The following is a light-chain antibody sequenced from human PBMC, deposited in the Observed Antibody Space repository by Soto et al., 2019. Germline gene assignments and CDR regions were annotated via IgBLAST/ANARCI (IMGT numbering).Light chain of an antibody. CDR1: QSVSSSY. CDR3: QQYGSSPLT. Sequence: EIVLTQSPGTLSLSPGERATLSCRASQSVSSSYLAWYQQKPGQAPRLLIYDASSRATGIPDRFCGSGSGTDFTLTISRLEPEDFAVYYCQQYGSSPLTFGGGTKVEIK. V-gene: IGKV3-20*01. CDR2: DAS. J-gene: IGKJ4*01.